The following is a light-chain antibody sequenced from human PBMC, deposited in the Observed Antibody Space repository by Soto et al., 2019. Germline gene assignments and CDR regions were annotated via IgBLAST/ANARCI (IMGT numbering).Light chain of an antibody. V-gene: IGKV3-15*01. Sequence: VMTQSPATLSLSPGERATLSCRASETVATNLAWYQQKPGQPPRLLIYGASTRATGVPARFSGSGSETDFSLTISSLQIEDFALYYCQQSNNWPPLTFGGGTKVDIK. J-gene: IGKJ4*01. CDR2: GAS. CDR1: ETVATN. CDR3: QQSNNWPPLT.